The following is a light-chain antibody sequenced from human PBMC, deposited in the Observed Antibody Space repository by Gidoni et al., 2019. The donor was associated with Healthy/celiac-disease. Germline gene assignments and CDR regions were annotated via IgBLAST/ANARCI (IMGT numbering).Light chain of an antibody. V-gene: IGKV1-13*02. CDR1: QGISSA. CDR3: QQFNSYPQT. J-gene: IGKJ4*01. Sequence: AIQLTQSPSSLSASVGDRVTITCRASQGISSAVSWYQQNPGNAPKLLIFDASSLESGVPSRFRCSGSWTDFTLTISSLQPYDFATYYCQQFNSYPQTFGGGTKVEIK. CDR2: DAS.